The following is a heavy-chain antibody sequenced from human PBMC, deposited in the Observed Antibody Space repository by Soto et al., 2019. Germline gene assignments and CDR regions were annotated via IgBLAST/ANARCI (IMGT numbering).Heavy chain of an antibody. CDR2: ISSSSSYI. D-gene: IGHD2-2*01. V-gene: IGHV3-21*01. Sequence: GGSLRLSCAASGFTFSSYSMNWFRQAPGKGLEWVSSISSSSSYIYYADSVKGRFTISRDNAKNSLYLQMNSLRAEDTAVYYCARGRVVPAAASFQLDFDYWGQGTLVTVSS. CDR3: ARGRVVPAAASFQLDFDY. CDR1: GFTFSSYS. J-gene: IGHJ4*02.